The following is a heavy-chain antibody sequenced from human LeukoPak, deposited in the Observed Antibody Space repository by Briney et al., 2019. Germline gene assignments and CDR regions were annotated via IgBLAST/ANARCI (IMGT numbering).Heavy chain of an antibody. CDR1: GGSFSGYY. D-gene: IGHD6-19*01. J-gene: IGHJ1*01. CDR2: INHSGST. Sequence: SETLSLTCAVYGGSFSGYYWSWIRQPLGKGLEWIGEINHSGSTNYNPSLKSRVTISVDTSKNQFSLKLSSVTAADTAVYYCARGAVAGTRYFQHWGQGTLVTVSS. CDR3: ARGAVAGTRYFQH. V-gene: IGHV4-34*01.